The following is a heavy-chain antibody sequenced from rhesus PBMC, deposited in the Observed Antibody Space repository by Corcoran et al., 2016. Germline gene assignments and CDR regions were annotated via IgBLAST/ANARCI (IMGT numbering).Heavy chain of an antibody. V-gene: IGHV4-106*01. D-gene: IGHD6-25*01. J-gene: IGHJ4*01. CDR3: ARGNGHSGIWNSFDF. CDR2: NYGTNCGT. Sequence: QVQLQESGPGLVKSSETLSLTCAVSGGPISDDWYGNWIGQPQGKGREWIGSNYGTNCGTNYTPSLQHHVPLSIDTSKTPFSLALDSVTAADTAVYYCARGNGHSGIWNSFDFWGQGVLVTVSS. CDR1: GGPISDDWY.